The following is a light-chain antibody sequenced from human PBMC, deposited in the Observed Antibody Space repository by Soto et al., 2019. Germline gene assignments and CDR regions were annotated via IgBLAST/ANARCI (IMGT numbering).Light chain of an antibody. CDR3: QQYNSYSRT. CDR1: QSISSW. J-gene: IGKJ1*01. V-gene: IGKV1-5*01. Sequence: DIQMTQSPSTLSASVGDRVTITCRASQSISSWLSWYQQKPGKAPKLLIYDASSLESGVPSRFSGSGSGTEFTLTIRSLQPDDFATYYCQQYNSYSRTFGQGTKVEMK. CDR2: DAS.